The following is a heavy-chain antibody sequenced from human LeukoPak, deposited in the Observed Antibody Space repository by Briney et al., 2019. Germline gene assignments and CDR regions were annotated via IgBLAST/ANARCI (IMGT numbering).Heavy chain of an antibody. J-gene: IGHJ4*02. V-gene: IGHV4-59*08. CDR3: ARHSGAYGDYGTWFNY. D-gene: IGHD4-17*01. CDR1: GGSISSYY. Sequence: PSETLSLTCTVSGGSISSYYWSWIRQPPGKGLEWIGYIYYSGSTNYNPSLRSRVTISLDTSKNQFSLNLTSATAADTAVYYCARHSGAYGDYGTWFNYWGQGTLVTVSS. CDR2: IYYSGST.